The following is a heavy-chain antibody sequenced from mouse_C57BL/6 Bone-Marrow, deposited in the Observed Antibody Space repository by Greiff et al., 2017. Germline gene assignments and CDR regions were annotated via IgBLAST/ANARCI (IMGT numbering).Heavy chain of an antibody. V-gene: IGHV1-50*01. J-gene: IGHJ3*01. CDR3: ARGDYGSSSWFAY. D-gene: IGHD1-1*01. CDR2: IDPSDSYT. Sequence: QSCKASGYTFTSYWMQWVKQRPGQGLEWIGEIDPSDSYTNYNQKFKGKATLTVDTSSSTAYMQLSSLTSEDSAVYYCARGDYGSSSWFAYWGQGTLVTVSA. CDR1: GYTFTSYW.